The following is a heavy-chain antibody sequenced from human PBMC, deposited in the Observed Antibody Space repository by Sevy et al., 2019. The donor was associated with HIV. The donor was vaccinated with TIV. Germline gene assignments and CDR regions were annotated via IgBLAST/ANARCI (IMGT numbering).Heavy chain of an antibody. CDR1: GGSISSSSYY. J-gene: IGHJ4*02. V-gene: IGHV4-39*01. CDR3: AKILGYCSGGSCSTSTHSGDY. Sequence: SETLSLTCTVSGGSISSSSYYWGWIRQPPGKGLEWIGSIYYSGSTYYNPSLKSRVTISVDTSKNQFSLKLSFVTAADTAVYYCAKILGYCSGGSCSTSTHSGDYWGQGTLVTVSS. CDR2: IYYSGST. D-gene: IGHD2-15*01.